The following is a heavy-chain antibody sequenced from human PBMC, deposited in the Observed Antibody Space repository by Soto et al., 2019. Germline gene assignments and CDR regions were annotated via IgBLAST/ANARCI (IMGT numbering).Heavy chain of an antibody. V-gene: IGHV4-59*08. Sequence: QVQLQESGPGLVKPSETLSITCTVSGGAISSHYWSWIRQPPGKGLAWIGFIYYSGSTNYLPSLNSRVTLSVDTFKNQFSLKLSSVTAADTAVYSFASRWGSPADYWGQGTLVTVSS. CDR1: GGAISSHY. J-gene: IGHJ4*02. CDR2: IYYSGST. CDR3: ASRWGSPADY. D-gene: IGHD2-15*01.